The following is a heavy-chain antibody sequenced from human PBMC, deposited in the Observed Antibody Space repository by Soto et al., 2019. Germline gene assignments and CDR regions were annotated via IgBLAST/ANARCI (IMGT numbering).Heavy chain of an antibody. CDR1: GYTFTSYG. CDR2: ISAYNGNT. CDR3: ATNYDFWSGYYTGYFDY. J-gene: IGHJ4*02. Sequence: ASVKVSCKASGYTFTSYGISWVRQAPGRGLEWMGWISAYNGNTNYAQKLQGRVTMTTDTSTSTAYMELRSLRSDDTAVYYCATNYDFWSGYYTGYFDYWGQGTLVTVSS. D-gene: IGHD3-3*01. V-gene: IGHV1-18*04.